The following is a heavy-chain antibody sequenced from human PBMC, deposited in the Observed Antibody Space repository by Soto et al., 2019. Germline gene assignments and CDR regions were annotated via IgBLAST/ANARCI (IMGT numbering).Heavy chain of an antibody. Sequence: GGSLRLSCAASGFTFSNYAMTWVRQAPGKGLQWVSAISGSGSSTKYADSVKGRFTISRDNSKSTLSLQMNSLRGEDTAVYLCARGFATTGYLVDYWGQGTLVTVSS. V-gene: IGHV3-23*01. J-gene: IGHJ4*02. CDR3: ARGFATTGYLVDY. CDR1: GFTFSNYA. D-gene: IGHD3-9*01. CDR2: ISGSGSST.